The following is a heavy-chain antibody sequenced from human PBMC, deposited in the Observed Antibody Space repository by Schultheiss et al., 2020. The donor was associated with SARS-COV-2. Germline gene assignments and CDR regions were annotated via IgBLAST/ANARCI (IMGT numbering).Heavy chain of an antibody. CDR3: ARELWPKPFDY. J-gene: IGHJ4*02. D-gene: IGHD5-18*01. CDR1: GFTFSSYG. V-gene: IGHV3-30*03. CDR2: ISYDGSNK. Sequence: GESLKISCAASGFTFSSYGMHWVRQAPGKGLEWVAVISYDGSNKYYADSVKGRFTISRDNSKNTLYLQMNSLRAEDTAVYYCARELWPKPFDYWGQGTLVTVSS.